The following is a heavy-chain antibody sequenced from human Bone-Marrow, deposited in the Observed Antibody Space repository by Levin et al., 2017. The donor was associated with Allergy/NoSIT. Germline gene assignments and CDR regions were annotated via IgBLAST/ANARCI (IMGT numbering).Heavy chain of an antibody. Sequence: SETLSLTCAVSGGSISSNAYYWGWIRQPPGKGLEWIATIYSSGGTYYNPSLSSRVTISVDPSKNEFSLRLTSVTAADTALYYCVRQGGLALYSSSWYFDSWGPGTLVTVSS. CDR2: IYSSGGT. CDR1: GGSISSNAYY. V-gene: IGHV4-39*01. D-gene: IGHD6-13*01. CDR3: VRQGGLALYSSSWYFDS. J-gene: IGHJ4*02.